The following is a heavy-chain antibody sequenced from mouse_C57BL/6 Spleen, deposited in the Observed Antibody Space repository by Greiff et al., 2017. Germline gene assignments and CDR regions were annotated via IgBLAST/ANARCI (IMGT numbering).Heavy chain of an antibody. V-gene: IGHV14-1*01. CDR3: TKGGGYGSSPYWYFDV. J-gene: IGHJ1*03. Sequence: EVNLVESGAELVRPGASVTLSCTASGFNITDYYMHWVQQRPEQGLEWIGRIDPEDGDTEYAPKFQGKATMTADTSSNTAYLQLSSLTSEDTAVYYCTKGGGYGSSPYWYFDVWGTGTTVTVSS. CDR2: IDPEDGDT. D-gene: IGHD1-1*01. CDR1: GFNITDYY.